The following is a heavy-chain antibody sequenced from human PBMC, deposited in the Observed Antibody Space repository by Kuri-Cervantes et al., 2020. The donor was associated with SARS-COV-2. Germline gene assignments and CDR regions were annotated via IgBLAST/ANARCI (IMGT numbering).Heavy chain of an antibody. J-gene: IGHJ4*02. D-gene: IGHD3-10*01. CDR3: ARSPGAYFDY. Sequence: GESLKISCAASGFTFSGSAMHWVRQASGKGLEWVGRIRSKANSYATAYAASVKGRFTISRDDSKNTAYLQMNSLRAEDTAVYYCARSPGAYFDYWGQGTLVTVSS. CDR2: IRSKANSYAT. CDR1: GFTFSGSA. V-gene: IGHV3-73*01.